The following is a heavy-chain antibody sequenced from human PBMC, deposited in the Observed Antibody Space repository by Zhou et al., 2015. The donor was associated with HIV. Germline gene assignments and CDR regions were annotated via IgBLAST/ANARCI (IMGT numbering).Heavy chain of an antibody. J-gene: IGHJ2*01. CDR1: GYTFNIYD. CDR3: AREGWGSWYFDL. CDR2: MNPNSGNT. D-gene: IGHD7-27*01. Sequence: QVQLVQSGAEVKKPGASVKVSCKTSGYTFNIYDINWVRQATGQGLEWMGWMNPNSGNTGYAQKFQGRVTMTRNTSIATAYMELSSLRFGDSAAYYCAREGWGSWYFDLWGRGTLVSVSS. V-gene: IGHV1-8*01.